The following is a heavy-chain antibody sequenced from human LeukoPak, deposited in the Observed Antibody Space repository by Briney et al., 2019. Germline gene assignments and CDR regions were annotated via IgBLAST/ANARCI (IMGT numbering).Heavy chain of an antibody. D-gene: IGHD6-13*01. Sequence: ASVKVSCKASGYTFTGYSMHWVRQAPGQGLEWMGWINPNSGDTNYGQKFQGRVTMTRDTSISTAYMELSRLTSDDTALYYCARSGSTWTFPFDYWGQGTLVTVSS. CDR1: GYTFTGYS. CDR2: INPNSGDT. CDR3: ARSGSTWTFPFDY. V-gene: IGHV1-2*02. J-gene: IGHJ4*02.